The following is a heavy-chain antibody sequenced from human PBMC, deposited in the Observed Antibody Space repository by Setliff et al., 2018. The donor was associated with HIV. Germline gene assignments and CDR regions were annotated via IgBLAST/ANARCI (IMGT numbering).Heavy chain of an antibody. Sequence: GESLTISCAASGFTFSNSGMHWVRQAPGKGLEWVTFIRYDESDKDYADSVKGRFTISRDNSKNTLYLQMNSLRSEDSAAYYCAKNLFSSRWSPLDYWGQGTLVTVSS. CDR3: AKNLFSSRWSPLDY. CDR2: IRYDESDK. D-gene: IGHD6-13*01. V-gene: IGHV3-30*02. J-gene: IGHJ4*02. CDR1: GFTFSNSG.